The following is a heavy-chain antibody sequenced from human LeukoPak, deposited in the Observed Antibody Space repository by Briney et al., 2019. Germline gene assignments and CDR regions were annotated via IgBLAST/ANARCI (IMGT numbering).Heavy chain of an antibody. J-gene: IGHJ4*02. CDR2: ISYDGSNK. V-gene: IGHV3-30*04. CDR3: ARSYSSSLKFDY. D-gene: IGHD6-6*01. Sequence: PGGSPRLSCAASGFTFSSYAMHWVRQAPGKGLEWVAVISYDGSNKYYADSVKGRFTISRDNSKNTLYLQMNSLRAEDTAVYYCARSYSSSLKFDYWGQGTLVTVSS. CDR1: GFTFSSYA.